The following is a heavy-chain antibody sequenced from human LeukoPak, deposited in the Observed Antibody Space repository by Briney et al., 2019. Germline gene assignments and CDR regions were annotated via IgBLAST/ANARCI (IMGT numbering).Heavy chain of an antibody. D-gene: IGHD6-19*01. V-gene: IGHV3-23*01. J-gene: IGHJ6*02. CDR2: ITTSDGNT. CDR3: ARGSSGWYRPYYYGMDV. Sequence: GGSLRLSCAASGFTFSSYTMSWVRQAPGKGLEWVSTITTSDGNTYYADSVKGRFTVSRDNAKNSLYLQMNSLRAEDTAVYYCARGSSGWYRPYYYGMDVWGQGTTVTVSS. CDR1: GFTFSSYT.